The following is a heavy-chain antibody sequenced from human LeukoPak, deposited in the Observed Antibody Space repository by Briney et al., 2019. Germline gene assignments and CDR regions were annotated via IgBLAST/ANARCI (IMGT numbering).Heavy chain of an antibody. D-gene: IGHD3-22*01. CDR2: INHSGST. J-gene: IGHJ4*02. CDR3: ARQPTYYYDSSGYYYFDY. CDR1: GGSISSSSYY. V-gene: IGHV4-39*01. Sequence: PSETLSLTCTVSGGSISSSSYYWSWIRQPPGKGLEWIGEINHSGSTNYNPSLKSRVTISVDTSKNQFSLKLSSVTAADTAVYYCARQPTYYYDSSGYYYFDYWGQGTLVTVSS.